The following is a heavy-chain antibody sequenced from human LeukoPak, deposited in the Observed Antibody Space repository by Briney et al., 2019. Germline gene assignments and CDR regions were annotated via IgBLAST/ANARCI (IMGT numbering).Heavy chain of an antibody. CDR2: FDPEDGET. D-gene: IGHD2-21*02. V-gene: IGHV1-24*01. J-gene: IGHJ4*02. Sequence: ASVKVPCKVSGYTLTELSMHWVRQAPGKGLEWMGGFDPEDGETIYAQKFQGRVTMTEDTSTDTAYMELSSLRSEDTAVYYCATSGVVVTAYGYWGQGTLVTVSS. CDR1: GYTLTELS. CDR3: ATSGVVVTAYGY.